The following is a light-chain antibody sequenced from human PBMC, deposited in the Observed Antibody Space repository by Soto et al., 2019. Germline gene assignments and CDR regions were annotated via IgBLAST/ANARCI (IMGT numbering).Light chain of an antibody. CDR3: QQLDSYSST. CDR2: GAS. CDR1: QGISTY. J-gene: IGKJ1*01. V-gene: IGKV1-9*01. Sequence: DIQLTQSPSFLSASVGDRVTITCRASQGISTYLAWYQQKPGQAPNLLIYGASTLQSGVPSRFGGSGSGSAFTFTITNLQPEDFATYYCQQLDSYSSTFGQGTKVEIK.